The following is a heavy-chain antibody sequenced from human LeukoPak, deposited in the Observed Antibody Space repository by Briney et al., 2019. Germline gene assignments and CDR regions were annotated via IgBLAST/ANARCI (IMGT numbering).Heavy chain of an antibody. CDR2: ISSSSSTI. Sequence: AGGSLRLSCAASGFTFNTYSLDWVRQAPGKGLEWVSYISSSSSTIYYADSVKGRFTISRDNAKNSLYLQMNSLRAEDTAVYYCARRIVVVPAADKSGDYWGQGTLVTVSS. CDR3: ARRIVVVPAADKSGDY. V-gene: IGHV3-48*01. J-gene: IGHJ4*02. CDR1: GFTFNTYS. D-gene: IGHD2-2*01.